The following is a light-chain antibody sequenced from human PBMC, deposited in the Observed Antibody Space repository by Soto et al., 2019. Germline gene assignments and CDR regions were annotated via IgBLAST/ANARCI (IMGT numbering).Light chain of an antibody. Sequence: ELVMTQSPATLSVSPGERATLSCRASRNINRKLAWYQQKPGQAPRLLISGASTRATGIPARFSGSGSGKEFTLTIRSLQSEDFAVYYCQQYYDYPPLIFGGGTKVEIK. CDR2: GAS. CDR3: QQYYDYPPLI. CDR1: RNINRK. J-gene: IGKJ4*01. V-gene: IGKV3-15*01.